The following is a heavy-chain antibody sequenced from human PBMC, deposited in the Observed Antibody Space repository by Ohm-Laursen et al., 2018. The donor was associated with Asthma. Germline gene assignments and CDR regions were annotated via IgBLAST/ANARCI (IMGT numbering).Heavy chain of an antibody. CDR1: GGSISSGGYS. V-gene: IGHV4-30-2*01. D-gene: IGHD3-22*01. Sequence: TLSLTCAVSGGSISSGGYSWSWIRQPPGKGLEWIGYIYHSGSTYYNPSLKSRVTISVDTSKNQFSLNLTSVTAADTAVYYCARGSFYYESTGYYFFDHWGQGALVTVSS. J-gene: IGHJ4*02. CDR3: ARGSFYYESTGYYFFDH. CDR2: IYHSGST.